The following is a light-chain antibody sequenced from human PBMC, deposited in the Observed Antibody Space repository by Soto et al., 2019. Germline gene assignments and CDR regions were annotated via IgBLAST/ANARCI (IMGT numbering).Light chain of an antibody. V-gene: IGKV1-13*02. CDR3: QQFCSYPQP. CDR1: QGISSA. CDR2: DAS. Sequence: AIQLTQSPSSLSASVGDRVTITCRASQGISSALAWYQQKPGKAPKLLIYDASSLESGVPSRFSGSGSETDFTLSISSRQPEDFAAVYRQQFCSYPQPFVQGTKVEIK. J-gene: IGKJ1*01.